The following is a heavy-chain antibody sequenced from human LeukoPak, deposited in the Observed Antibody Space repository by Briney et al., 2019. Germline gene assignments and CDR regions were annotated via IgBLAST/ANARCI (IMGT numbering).Heavy chain of an antibody. J-gene: IGHJ5*02. CDR3: AKSRVAVAAPRNWFDP. CDR1: GFTFSSYA. Sequence: GGSLRLSCVASGFTFSSYAMSWVRQAPGKGLEWVSTISGSGLSTYYADSVKGRFTISRDNSNNTLYLQMNSLRVEDTAVYYCAKSRVAVAAPRNWFDPWGQGTLVTVSS. V-gene: IGHV3-23*01. D-gene: IGHD6-19*01. CDR2: ISGSGLST.